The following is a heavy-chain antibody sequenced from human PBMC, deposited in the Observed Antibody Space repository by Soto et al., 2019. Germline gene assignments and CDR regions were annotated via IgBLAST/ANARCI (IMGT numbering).Heavy chain of an antibody. V-gene: IGHV1-18*04. CDR3: ARDFYPVAYFFDY. D-gene: IGHD2-21*01. J-gene: IGHJ4*02. Sequence: QVQLVQSGAELKKPGASVKVSCKASGYTFTNHGISWVRQAPGQGLEWVGWVSGYNDKTKSAQKFQGRVTMTTDTSKNTAYMELRSLRSDDTAVYFCARDFYPVAYFFDYLGQGTLVTVSS. CDR2: VSGYNDKT. CDR1: GYTFTNHG.